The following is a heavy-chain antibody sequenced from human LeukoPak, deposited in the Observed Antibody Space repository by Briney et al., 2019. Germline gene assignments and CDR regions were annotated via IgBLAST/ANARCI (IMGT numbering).Heavy chain of an antibody. CDR1: GFTFSSYG. CDR2: ISYDGSNK. CDR3: ARDRVAGYYYYYYYMDV. J-gene: IGHJ6*03. Sequence: GGSLRLSCAASGFTFSSYGMHWVRQAPGKGLEWVAVISYDGSNKYYADSVKGRFTISRDNSKNTLYLQMNSLRAEDTAVYYCARDRVAGYYYYYYYMDVWGKGTTVTVSS. D-gene: IGHD6-19*01. V-gene: IGHV3-30*03.